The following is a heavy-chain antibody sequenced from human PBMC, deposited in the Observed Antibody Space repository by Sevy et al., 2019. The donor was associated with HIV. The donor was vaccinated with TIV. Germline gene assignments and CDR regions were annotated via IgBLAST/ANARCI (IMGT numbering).Heavy chain of an antibody. D-gene: IGHD6-19*01. J-gene: IGHJ4*02. V-gene: IGHV1-2*02. CDR2: INPNSGGT. CDR1: GYTVTGYY. Sequence: ASVKVSCKASGYTVTGYYMHWVRQAPGQGLEWMGWINPNSGGTNYAQKFQGRVTMTRDTSISTAYMELSRLRSDDTAVYYCARGIAVAAPFDYWGQGTLVTVSS. CDR3: ARGIAVAAPFDY.